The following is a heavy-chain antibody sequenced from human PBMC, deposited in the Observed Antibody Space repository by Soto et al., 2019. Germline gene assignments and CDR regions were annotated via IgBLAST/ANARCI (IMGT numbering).Heavy chain of an antibody. V-gene: IGHV3-48*01. CDR1: GFTFSSYS. CDR2: ISSSSSTI. CDR3: AKGRSYYYYYGVDV. J-gene: IGHJ6*02. Sequence: GGSLRLSCAASGFTFSSYSMNWVRQAPGKGLEWVSYISSSSSTIYYADSVKGRFTISRDNSKSTLYLQMNSLRAEDTALYYCAKGRSYYYYYGVDVWGQGTSVTVSS.